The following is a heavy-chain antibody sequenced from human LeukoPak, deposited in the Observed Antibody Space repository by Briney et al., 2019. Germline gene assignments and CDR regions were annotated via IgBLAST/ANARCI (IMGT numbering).Heavy chain of an antibody. J-gene: IGHJ4*02. CDR3: VRDVWGDRDGYFDN. D-gene: IGHD3-16*01. V-gene: IGHV3-74*01. Sequence: GGSLRLSCAASGFTFSSYWMHWVRQAPGKGLVWVSRINTDGRSASYAESVKGRFTVSRDNAKNTLSLQMNGLGPEDTAVYYCVRDVWGDRDGYFDNWGRGTLVTVSS. CDR1: GFTFSSYW. CDR2: INTDGRSA.